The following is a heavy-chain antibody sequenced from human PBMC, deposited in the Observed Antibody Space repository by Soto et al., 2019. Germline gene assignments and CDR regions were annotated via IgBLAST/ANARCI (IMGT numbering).Heavy chain of an antibody. CDR3: ARDELGYCSSTSCYKNYYYGMDV. D-gene: IGHD2-2*02. J-gene: IGHJ6*02. CDR2: ISYDGSNK. Sequence: PGVSLRLSCAASGFTFSSYAMHWVRQAPGKGLERVAVISYDGSNKYYADSVKGRFTISRDNSKNTLYLQMNSLRAEDTSVYYCARDELGYCSSTSCYKNYYYGMDVWGQGTTVTVSS. CDR1: GFTFSSYA. V-gene: IGHV3-30-3*01.